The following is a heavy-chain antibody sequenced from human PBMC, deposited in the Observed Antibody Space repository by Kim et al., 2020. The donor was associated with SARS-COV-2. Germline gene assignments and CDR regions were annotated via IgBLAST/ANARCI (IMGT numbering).Heavy chain of an antibody. D-gene: IGHD3-22*01. CDR3: AKDHESSGCPTFDY. Sequence: YADAVKGRFTVSRDNAKNTLYLQMDRLRVEDTALHYFAKDHESSGCPTFDYWGQGTLVTVSS. V-gene: IGHV3-23*01. J-gene: IGHJ4*02.